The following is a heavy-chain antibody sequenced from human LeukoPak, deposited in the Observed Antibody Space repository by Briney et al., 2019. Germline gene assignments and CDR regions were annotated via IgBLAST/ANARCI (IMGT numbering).Heavy chain of an antibody. J-gene: IGHJ5*02. V-gene: IGHV3-21*01. CDR2: ITSSGTYI. D-gene: IGHD6-6*01. CDR3: ASPVPT. Sequence: GGSLRLSCAASGFTFNNYNMNWVRQAPGKALEWVSSITSSGTYIFYADSVKGRFTISRDNAKNSLYLQMNSLGPEDTAVYYCASPVPTWGQGTLVTVSS. CDR1: GFTFNNYN.